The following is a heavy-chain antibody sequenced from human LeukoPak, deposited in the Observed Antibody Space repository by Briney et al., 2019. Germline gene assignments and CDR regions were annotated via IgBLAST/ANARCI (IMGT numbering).Heavy chain of an antibody. V-gene: IGHV4-31*03. Sequence: SETLSLTCTVSGGSISSGGYYWSCLRQHPGKDLEWSGYIYYSGSTYYNPSLKSRVTISVDTSKNQFSLKLSSVTAADTAVYYCARAKYSNLSYYYYGMDVWGQGTTVTVSS. CDR3: ARAKYSNLSYYYYGMDV. CDR1: GGSISSGGYY. D-gene: IGHD6-6*01. J-gene: IGHJ6*02. CDR2: IYYSGST.